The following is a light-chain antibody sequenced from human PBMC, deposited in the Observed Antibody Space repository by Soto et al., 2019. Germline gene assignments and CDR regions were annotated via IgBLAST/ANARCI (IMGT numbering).Light chain of an antibody. CDR1: SGQSSYA. J-gene: IGLJ1*01. CDR2: LNSDGSH. V-gene: IGLV4-69*01. Sequence: QLVLTQSPSASASLGASVKLTCTLSSGQSSYAIAWHQQQPEKGPRYLMKLNSDGSHSKGDGIPDRFSGSSSGAERYLTNSSLQSEDEADYYCQTWGTGIHYVFGTGTKLTVL. CDR3: QTWGTGIHYV.